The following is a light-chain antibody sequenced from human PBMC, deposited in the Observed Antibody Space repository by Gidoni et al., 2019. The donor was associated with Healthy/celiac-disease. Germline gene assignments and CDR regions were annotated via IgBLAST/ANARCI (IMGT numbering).Light chain of an antibody. CDR2: QDS. CDR1: KLGDKY. Sequence: SYELTQPPSVSVSPGQTASITCSGDKLGDKYDCWYQQKPGKSTVLVIYQDSKRPSGIPERFSGSNSGNTATLTISGTQAMDEADYYCQAWDSSSVVFGGGTKLTVL. V-gene: IGLV3-1*01. J-gene: IGLJ2*01. CDR3: QAWDSSSVV.